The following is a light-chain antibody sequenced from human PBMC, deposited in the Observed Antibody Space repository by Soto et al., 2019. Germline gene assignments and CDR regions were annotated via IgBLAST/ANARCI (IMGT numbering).Light chain of an antibody. Sequence: QSALTQPPSVSGSPGQSVTISCTGTSSDVGGYNRVSWYQQPPGTAPKLIIYDVTKRPSGVPDRFSGSKSGNTASLTISGLQAEDEADYYCGSYAGSYSWIFGGGTKLTVL. V-gene: IGLV2-11*01. CDR2: DVT. CDR3: GSYAGSYSWI. J-gene: IGLJ2*01. CDR1: SSDVGGYNR.